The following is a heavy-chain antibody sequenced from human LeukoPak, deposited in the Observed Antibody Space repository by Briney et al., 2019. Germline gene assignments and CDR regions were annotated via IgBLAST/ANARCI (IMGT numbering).Heavy chain of an antibody. D-gene: IGHD3-16*01. Sequence: PGRSLRLSCAASGFTFGSHAMYWVSQAPGKGLEWLSGISGNAADTYYADSVKGRFTLSSDSSRNTVYFQLNNLRVEDTAIYYCAKASWVSSTDAVRWGQGTLVTVSS. CDR3: AKASWVSSTDAVR. J-gene: IGHJ4*02. V-gene: IGHV3-23*01. CDR2: ISGNAADT. CDR1: GFTFGSHA.